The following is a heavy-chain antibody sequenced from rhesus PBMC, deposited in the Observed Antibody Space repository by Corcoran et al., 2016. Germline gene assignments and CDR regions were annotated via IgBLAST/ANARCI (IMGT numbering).Heavy chain of an antibody. CDR1: GGSISSSY. Sequence: QLQLQESGPGLVKPSETLSVTCAVSGGSISSSYWTWIREAPGKGLEWIGYIYGSGISTDYNPSLKSRVTLSVDTSKNQLSLTLSSVAAADTAVYYCARDYYAFSYWGQGVLVTVSS. D-gene: IGHD2-39*01. CDR2: IYGSGIST. V-gene: IGHV4-169*02. J-gene: IGHJ4*01. CDR3: ARDYYAFSY.